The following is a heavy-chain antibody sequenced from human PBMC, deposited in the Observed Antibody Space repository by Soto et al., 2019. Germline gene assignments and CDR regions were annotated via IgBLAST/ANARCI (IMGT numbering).Heavy chain of an antibody. D-gene: IGHD5-18*01. Sequence: SETLSLTCTVSGGSISSYYWSSIRQPPGKGLEWIGYIYYSGSTNYNPSLKSRVTISVDTSKNQFSLKLSSVTAADTAVYYCARDLDTAMVHYFDYWGQGTLVTVSS. CDR1: GGSISSYY. V-gene: IGHV4-59*01. CDR3: ARDLDTAMVHYFDY. J-gene: IGHJ4*02. CDR2: IYYSGST.